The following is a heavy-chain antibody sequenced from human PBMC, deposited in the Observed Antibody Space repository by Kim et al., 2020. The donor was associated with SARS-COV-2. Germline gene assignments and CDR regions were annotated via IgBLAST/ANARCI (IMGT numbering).Heavy chain of an antibody. CDR2: IFYSGTT. J-gene: IGHJ6*01. V-gene: IGHV4-39*01. D-gene: IGHD6-19*01. CDR3: ASHGSGWFPYYNNGMDV. Sequence: SETLSLTCTVSGGSIRSTSYYWGWIRQPPGKGLEWIGSIFYSGTTVYNPSLSSRVTISVDTSKKQFSLELRFVTAADTAVYYCASHGSGWFPYYNNGMDV. CDR1: GGSIRSTSYY.